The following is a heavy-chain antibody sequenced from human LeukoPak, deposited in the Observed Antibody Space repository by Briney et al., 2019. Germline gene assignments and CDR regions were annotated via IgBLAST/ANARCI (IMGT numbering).Heavy chain of an antibody. J-gene: IGHJ6*04. CDR3: ARDRRGYRGYDSAGMDV. Sequence: PGGSLRLSCAASGFTFSSYAMHCVRQTPGKGLEWVAVISYDGSNKYYADSVKGRFTISRDNSKNTLYLQMNSLKAEDTAVYYCARDRRGYRGYDSAGMDVWGKGTTVTVSS. CDR1: GFTFSSYA. D-gene: IGHD5-12*01. V-gene: IGHV3-30*04. CDR2: ISYDGSNK.